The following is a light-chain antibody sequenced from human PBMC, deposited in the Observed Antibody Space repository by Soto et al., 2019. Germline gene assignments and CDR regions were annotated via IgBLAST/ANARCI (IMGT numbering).Light chain of an antibody. CDR3: QQYNNWPPWT. V-gene: IGKV3-15*01. J-gene: IGKJ1*01. Sequence: EIVMTQSPATLSVSPGERATLSCRASQSVSSNLAWYQQKPGQAPRLLIYGASTRATGIPARFSGSGYGTEFTLTISSLQSEDFAVYDCQQYNNWPPWTFGQGTKVEIK. CDR1: QSVSSN. CDR2: GAS.